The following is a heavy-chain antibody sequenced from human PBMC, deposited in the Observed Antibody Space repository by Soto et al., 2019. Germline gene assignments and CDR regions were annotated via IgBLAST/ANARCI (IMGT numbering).Heavy chain of an antibody. J-gene: IGHJ6*01. CDR3: ARVSGSGWSSDFYYGMEV. CDR1: GFTFSSYW. Sequence: PGGSLRLSCAASGFTFSSYWMHWVRQAPGKGLVWVSRINSDGSSTSYADSVKGRFTISRDNAKNTLYLQMNSLRAEDTAVYYCARVSGSGWSSDFYYGMEVWGEGITVTVTS. CDR2: INSDGSST. D-gene: IGHD6-19*01. V-gene: IGHV3-74*01.